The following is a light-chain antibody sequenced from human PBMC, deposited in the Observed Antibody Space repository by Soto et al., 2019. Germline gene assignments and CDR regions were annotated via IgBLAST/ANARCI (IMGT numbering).Light chain of an antibody. V-gene: IGKV2-24*01. J-gene: IGKJ1*01. CDR3: VQATQLPQT. CDR1: ESHVHSNGDTY. Sequence: VMTQTPISLRVTLGQPASIACRSSESHVHSNGDTYLSWLHQRPGQPPRLLIRKISNRFSGVPDRFSGSGAGTQFTLRISRVEPEDVGIYYLVQATQLPQTFSQGTKVDIK. CDR2: KIS.